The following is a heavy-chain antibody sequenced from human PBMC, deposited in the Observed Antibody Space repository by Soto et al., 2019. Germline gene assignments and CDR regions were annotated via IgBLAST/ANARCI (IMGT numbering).Heavy chain of an antibody. CDR1: GGSISSSSYY. D-gene: IGHD2-2*02. CDR3: ARAKVYCSSTRCYTDGIDY. V-gene: IGHV4-39*07. CDR2: IYYSGST. J-gene: IGHJ4*02. Sequence: SSETLSLTCTVSGGSISSSSYYWGWIRQPPGKGLEWIGSIYYSGSTYYNPSLKSRVTISVDTSKNQFSLKLSSVTAADTAVYYCARAKVYCSSTRCYTDGIDYWGQGTLVTVSS.